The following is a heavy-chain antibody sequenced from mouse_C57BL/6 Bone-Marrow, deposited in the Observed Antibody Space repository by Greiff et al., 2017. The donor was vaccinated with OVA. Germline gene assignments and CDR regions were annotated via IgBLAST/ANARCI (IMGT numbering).Heavy chain of an antibody. D-gene: IGHD2-5*01. J-gene: IGHJ4*01. CDR2: IYPGNSDT. CDR1: GYTFTSYW. CDR3: TRENYSNYYYAMDY. V-gene: IGHV1-5*01. Sequence: DVHLVESGTVLARPGASVKMSCKTSGYTFTSYWMHWVKQRPGQGLEWIGAIYPGNSDTSYNQKFKGKAKLTAVTSASTAYMELSSLTNEDSAVYYCTRENYSNYYYAMDYWGQGTSVTVSS.